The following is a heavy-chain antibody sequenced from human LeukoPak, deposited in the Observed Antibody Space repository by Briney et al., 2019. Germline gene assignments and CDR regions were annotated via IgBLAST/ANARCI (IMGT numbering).Heavy chain of an antibody. CDR1: GYTFTDYY. J-gene: IGHJ4*02. D-gene: IGHD1-26*01. V-gene: IGHV1-2*02. CDR2: INPNSGGT. Sequence: ASVKVSCKASGYTFTDYYIHWVRQAPGQGLEWMGWINPNSGGTNYAQKFQGRVTMTRDTSISTAYMDLSRLRSDDTAVYYCARRIVGALYYLDYWGQGTLVTVSS. CDR3: ARRIVGALYYLDY.